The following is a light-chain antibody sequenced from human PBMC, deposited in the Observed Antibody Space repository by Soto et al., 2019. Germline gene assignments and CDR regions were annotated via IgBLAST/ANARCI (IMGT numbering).Light chain of an antibody. CDR1: QGISNY. CDR2: AAS. CDR3: QEYKTAPFI. V-gene: IGKV1-27*01. Sequence: DIQMTQSPSSLSAFVGDRVTITCRASQGISNYLAWYQQKPGSVPTLLIYAASTLRSGVPSRFSGSGSGTDVTLTISSLQPEDVASYYCQEYKTAPFIFGPGTKVDIK. J-gene: IGKJ3*01.